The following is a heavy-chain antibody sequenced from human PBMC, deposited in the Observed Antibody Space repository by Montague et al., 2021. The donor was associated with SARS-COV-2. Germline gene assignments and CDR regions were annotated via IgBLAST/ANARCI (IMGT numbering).Heavy chain of an antibody. J-gene: IGHJ2*01. V-gene: IGHV4-4*07. Sequence: SETLSLTCTVSGGSISSYYWSWIRQPAGKGLEWIGRFYTTGSTNYNPSLKSRVTMSVDTSKNQFSLKLSSVTAADTAGYYCARSTFYSSGWWDNWYFDLWGRGTLVTVSS. CDR1: GGSISSYY. D-gene: IGHD6-19*01. CDR3: ARSTFYSSGWWDNWYFDL. CDR2: FYTTGST.